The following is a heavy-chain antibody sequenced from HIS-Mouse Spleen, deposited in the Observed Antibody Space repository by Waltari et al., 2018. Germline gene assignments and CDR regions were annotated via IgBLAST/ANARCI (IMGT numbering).Heavy chain of an antibody. CDR1: GFSTSSSSDY. Sequence: QLQLQESGPGLVKPSATLSLTCTVPGFSTSSSSDYCGWIRQPPGKGLEWIGSIYYSGSTYYNPSLKSRVTISVDTSKIQFSLKLSSVTAADTAVYYCAREIPYSSSWYDWYFDLWGRGTLVTVSS. CDR2: IYYSGST. CDR3: AREIPYSSSWYDWYFDL. D-gene: IGHD6-13*01. J-gene: IGHJ2*01. V-gene: IGHV4-39*07.